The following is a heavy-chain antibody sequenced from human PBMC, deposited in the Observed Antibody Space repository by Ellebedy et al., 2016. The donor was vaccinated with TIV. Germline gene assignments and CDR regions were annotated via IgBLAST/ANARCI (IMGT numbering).Heavy chain of an antibody. CDR2: IWYDGSNK. D-gene: IGHD3-16*01. V-gene: IGHV3-33*08. Sequence: PGGSLRLSCAASGFTFSSYAMSWVRQAPGKGLEWVAVIWYDGSNKYYADSVKGRFTISRDNSKNTLYLQMNSLRAEDTAVYYCAREGGGYYFDYWGQGTLVTVSS. CDR1: GFTFSSYA. CDR3: AREGGGYYFDY. J-gene: IGHJ4*02.